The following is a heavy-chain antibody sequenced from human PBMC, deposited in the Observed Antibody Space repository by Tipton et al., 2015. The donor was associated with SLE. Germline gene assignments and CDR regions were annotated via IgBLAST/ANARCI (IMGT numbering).Heavy chain of an antibody. CDR3: ARAFGDFWSGYPGAFDI. V-gene: IGHV4-31*03. Sequence: TLSLTCTVSGGSISSGGYYWSWIRQDPGKGLEWMGHMYYTGSTYYNPSLKSRVTISVDTSKNQFSLKLSSVTAADTAVYYCARAFGDFWSGYPGAFDIWGQGTMFTVSS. CDR2: MYYTGST. D-gene: IGHD3-3*01. J-gene: IGHJ3*02. CDR1: GGSISSGGYY.